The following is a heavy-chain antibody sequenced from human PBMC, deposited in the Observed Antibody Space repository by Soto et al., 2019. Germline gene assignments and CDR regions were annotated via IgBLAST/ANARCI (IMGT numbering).Heavy chain of an antibody. CDR2: ISFDGSNK. V-gene: IGHV3-30*04. CDR3: ARDVSPHSNPSWFDP. J-gene: IGHJ5*02. CDR1: GFSFRNSA. Sequence: QVQLVESGGGVVQPGRSLRLSCAASGFSFRNSAMHWVRQAPGKGLEWVAMISFDGSNKYYADSVRGQFTISRDNPMNTLYLQMNSLRAEDTAVYFCARDVSPHSNPSWFDPWGQGTLVAVSS. D-gene: IGHD4-4*01.